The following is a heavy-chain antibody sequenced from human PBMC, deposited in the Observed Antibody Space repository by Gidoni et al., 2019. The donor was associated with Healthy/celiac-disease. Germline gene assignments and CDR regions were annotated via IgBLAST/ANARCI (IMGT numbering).Heavy chain of an antibody. CDR3: ARIDCSSTSCTQGWFDP. CDR1: GGSFSGYY. Sequence: QVQLQQWGAGLLKPSATLSLTCAVSGGSFSGYYWSWLRQPPGKGLEWIGEINHSGSTNYNPSLKSRVTISVDTSKNQFSLKLSSVTAADTAVYYCARIDCSSTSCTQGWFDPWGQGTLVTVSS. CDR2: INHSGST. J-gene: IGHJ5*02. V-gene: IGHV4-34*01. D-gene: IGHD2-2*01.